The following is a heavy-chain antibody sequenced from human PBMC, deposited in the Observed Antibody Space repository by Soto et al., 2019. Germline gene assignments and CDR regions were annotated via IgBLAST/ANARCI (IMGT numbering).Heavy chain of an antibody. V-gene: IGHV1-18*01. CDR2: STHTGNT. J-gene: IGHJ4*02. Sequence: ASVKGSWTTYWDAFAHDVINWVRQAPEHGLEWMGFSTHTGNTNYAQNFQGRVVLTTDTSTSTAYMEVTGMRSDDTAAYYCARSGEHPLDYSGQGTPVTVSS. CDR3: ARSGEHPLDY. CDR1: WDAFAHDV. D-gene: IGHD1-26*01.